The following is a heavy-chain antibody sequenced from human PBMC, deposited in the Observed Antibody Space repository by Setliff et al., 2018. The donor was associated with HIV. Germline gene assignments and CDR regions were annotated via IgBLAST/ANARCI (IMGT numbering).Heavy chain of an antibody. CDR2: IIPISGAA. J-gene: IGHJ5*02. CDR3: ARDFGGYCSSMSCPGLFDR. V-gene: IGHV1-69*05. D-gene: IGHD2-2*01. Sequence: SVKVSCKASGGTFSSYTISWVRQAPGQGLEWMGGIIPISGAANYAQKFQGRVTITTDESTSTAYMELSGLRSEDTAVYYCARDFGGYCSSMSCPGLFDRWGQGTLVTVSS. CDR1: GGTFSSYT.